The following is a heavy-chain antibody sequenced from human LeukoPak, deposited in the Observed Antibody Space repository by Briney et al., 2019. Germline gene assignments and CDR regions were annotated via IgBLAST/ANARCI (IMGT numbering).Heavy chain of an antibody. CDR3: ARDLLKGAVADRRYFDY. V-gene: IGHV3-21*01. D-gene: IGHD6-19*01. CDR1: GFTFSSYS. J-gene: IGHJ4*02. Sequence: GGSLRLSCAASGFTFSSYSMNWVRQAPGKGLEWVSSISSSSSCIYYADSVKGRFTISRDNAKNSLYLQMNSLRAEDTAVYYCARDLLKGAVADRRYFDYWGQGTLVTVSS. CDR2: ISSSSSCI.